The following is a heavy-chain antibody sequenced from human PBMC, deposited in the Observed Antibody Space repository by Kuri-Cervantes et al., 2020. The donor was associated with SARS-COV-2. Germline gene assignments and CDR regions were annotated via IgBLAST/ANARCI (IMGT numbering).Heavy chain of an antibody. Sequence: GESLKISCKGSGYSFTSYWIGWVRQMPGKGLEWMGIIYPDDSDTRYSPSFQGQVTISADKSISTAYLQWSSLKASDTAMYYCARQSRGATATVTTDYYYYGMDVWGQGTTVTVSS. CDR2: IYPDDSDT. CDR3: ARQSRGATATVTTDYYYYGMDV. J-gene: IGHJ6*02. V-gene: IGHV5-51*01. CDR1: GYSFTSYW. D-gene: IGHD4-17*01.